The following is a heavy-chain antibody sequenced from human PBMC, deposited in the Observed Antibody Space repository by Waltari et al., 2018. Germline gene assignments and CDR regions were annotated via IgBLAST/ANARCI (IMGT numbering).Heavy chain of an antibody. CDR2: IIPILGTA. D-gene: IGHD6-19*01. V-gene: IGHV1-69*13. Sequence: QVQLVQSGAEVKKPGSSVKVSCKASGGTFSSYAISWVRQAPGQGLEWMGGIIPILGTANYAQKFQGRVTITADESTSTAYMELSSLRSEDTAVYYCASPLSPAVAGTGVRGRYYFDYWGQGTLVTVSS. CDR3: ASPLSPAVAGTGVRGRYYFDY. CDR1: GGTFSSYA. J-gene: IGHJ4*02.